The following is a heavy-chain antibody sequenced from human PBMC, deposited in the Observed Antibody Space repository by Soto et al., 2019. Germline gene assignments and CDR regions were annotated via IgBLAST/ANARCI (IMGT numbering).Heavy chain of an antibody. J-gene: IGHJ6*02. V-gene: IGHV1-69*01. CDR3: ARDSEQWLVGSFYYGMDV. CDR2: IIPIFGTA. Sequence: QVQLVQSGAEVKKPGSSVKVSCKASGGTFSSYAISWVRQAPGQGLEWMGGIIPIFGTANYAKKFQGRVTITADESTSTAYMELSSLRSEDTAVYYCARDSEQWLVGSFYYGMDVWGQGTTVTVSS. D-gene: IGHD6-19*01. CDR1: GGTFSSYA.